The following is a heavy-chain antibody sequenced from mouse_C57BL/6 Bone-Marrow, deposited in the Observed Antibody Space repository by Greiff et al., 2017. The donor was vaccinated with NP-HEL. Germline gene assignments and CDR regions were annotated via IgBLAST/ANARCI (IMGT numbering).Heavy chain of an antibody. D-gene: IGHD2-3*01. V-gene: IGHV2-3*01. Sequence: VKLVESGPGLVAPSQSLSITCTVSGFSLTSYGVSWVRQPPGQGLEWLGVIGGDGSTNYHSALISRLSISKDNSKCQVFLKLNSLQTDDTATYYCALPPYDDPAWFAYWGQGTLVTVSA. CDR3: ALPPYDDPAWFAY. J-gene: IGHJ3*01. CDR1: GFSLTSYG. CDR2: IGGDGST.